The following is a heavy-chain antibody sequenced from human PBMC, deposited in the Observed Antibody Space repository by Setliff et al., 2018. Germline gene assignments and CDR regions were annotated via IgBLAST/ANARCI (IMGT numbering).Heavy chain of an antibody. CDR2: IYYSGTT. CDR1: GDSISSSRYY. V-gene: IGHV4-39*01. Sequence: PSETLPLTCTVSGDSISSSRYYWAWIRQPPGKGLEWIGNIYYSGTTYSNPSLKSRVTMSVDTSKNQFSLKLNSVTAADTAVYYCARMSGFLYMDVWGKGTPVTVSS. D-gene: IGHD3-3*01. J-gene: IGHJ6*03. CDR3: ARMSGFLYMDV.